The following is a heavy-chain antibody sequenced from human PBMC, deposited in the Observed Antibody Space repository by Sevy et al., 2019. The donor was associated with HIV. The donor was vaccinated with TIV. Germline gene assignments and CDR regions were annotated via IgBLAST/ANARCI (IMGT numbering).Heavy chain of an antibody. J-gene: IGHJ4*02. CDR2: IHASGST. D-gene: IGHD3-9*01. V-gene: IGHV4-61*02. Sequence: SETLSLTCTVSAGSISSDSYFWNWIRQPAGKGLEWIGRIHASGSTLYNPSLKSRVTMSVDKSKSQFSLRLTSVTAADSAVYFCARERGSNILTLGLDFWGQGSLVTVSS. CDR1: AGSISSDSYF. CDR3: ARERGSNILTLGLDF.